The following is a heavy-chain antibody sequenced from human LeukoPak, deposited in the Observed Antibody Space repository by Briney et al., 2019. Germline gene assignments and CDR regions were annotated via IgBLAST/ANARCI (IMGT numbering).Heavy chain of an antibody. CDR1: GFTFSSYE. CDR2: ISSSGSTI. J-gene: IGHJ4*02. V-gene: IGHV3-48*03. D-gene: IGHD5-12*01. Sequence: PGGSLRLSCAASGFTFSSYEMNWVRQAPGKGLECVSYISSSGSTIYYADSVKGRFTISRDNAKNSLYLQMNSLRAEDTAVYYCARRSGYDGSFDYWGQGTLVTVSS. CDR3: ARRSGYDGSFDY.